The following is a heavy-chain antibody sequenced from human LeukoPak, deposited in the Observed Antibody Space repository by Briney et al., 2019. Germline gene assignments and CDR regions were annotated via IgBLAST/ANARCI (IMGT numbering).Heavy chain of an antibody. CDR3: ARDGGSGYSSSWFDY. V-gene: IGHV3-7*01. CDR1: GFTFSSYW. D-gene: IGHD6-13*01. Sequence: TGGSLRLSCAASGFTFSSYWMSWVRRAPGKGLEWVANIKQDGSEKYYVDSVKGRFTISRDNAKNSLYLQMNSLRAEDTAVYYCARDGGSGYSSSWFDYWGQGTLVTVSS. J-gene: IGHJ4*02. CDR2: IKQDGSEK.